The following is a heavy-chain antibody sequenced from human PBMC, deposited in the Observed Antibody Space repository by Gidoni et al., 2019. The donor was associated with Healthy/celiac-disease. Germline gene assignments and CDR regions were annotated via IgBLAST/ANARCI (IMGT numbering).Heavy chain of an antibody. Sequence: QVQLVESGGGVVQPGRSLRLSCAASGFTFSSYGMHWVRQAPGKGLEWVAVIWYDGSNKYYADSVKGRFTISRDNSKNTLYLQMNSLRAEDTAVYYCARMGYDSSGYYSPYFDYWGQGTLVTVSS. CDR1: GFTFSSYG. J-gene: IGHJ4*02. V-gene: IGHV3-33*01. CDR2: IWYDGSNK. CDR3: ARMGYDSSGYYSPYFDY. D-gene: IGHD3-22*01.